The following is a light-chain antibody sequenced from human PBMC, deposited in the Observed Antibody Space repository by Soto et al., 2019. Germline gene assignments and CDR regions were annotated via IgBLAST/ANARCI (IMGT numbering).Light chain of an antibody. J-gene: IGLJ1*01. CDR1: SSDVGGYDY. CDR3: SSYTGGNPSYV. V-gene: IGLV2-8*01. Sequence: QSALTQPPSASGSPGQSVTISCTGTSSDVGGYDYVSWYQQHPGKAPKLMIYEVTIRPSGVSDRFSGSKSGSTASLTVSGLQAEDEADYYCSSYTGGNPSYVFGTGTKLTVL. CDR2: EVT.